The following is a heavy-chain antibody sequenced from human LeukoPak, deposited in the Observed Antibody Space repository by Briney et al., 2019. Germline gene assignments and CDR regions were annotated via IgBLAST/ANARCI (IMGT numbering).Heavy chain of an antibody. CDR3: ARDYYDSSGYYYVFAY. V-gene: IGHV1-18*01. Sequence: ASVKVSCTASDYTFTNYGISWVRQAPGQGLEWMGWISAYNGNTNQAQKLQGRGTMTTDTSTPTAYMELRSLRSDDTAVYYCARDYYDSSGYYYVFAYWGQGTLVTVPS. CDR1: DYTFTNYG. CDR2: ISAYNGNT. J-gene: IGHJ4*02. D-gene: IGHD3-22*01.